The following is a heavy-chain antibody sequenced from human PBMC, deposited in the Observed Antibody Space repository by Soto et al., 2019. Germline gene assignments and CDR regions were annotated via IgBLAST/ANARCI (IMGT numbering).Heavy chain of an antibody. CDR1: GDSLSSSYW. V-gene: IGHV4-4*02. J-gene: IGHJ4*02. D-gene: IGHD6-13*01. CDR3: ARRYGQHLVX. CDR2: IYHTGRA. Sequence: LSLNCDVSGDSLSSSYWWTWVRQPPGKGLEWIGEIYHTGRANYKTSIKSRVTISVDESKNQFSLRMSSVSVADTAMYNCARRYGQHLVXWGQGALVTVSX.